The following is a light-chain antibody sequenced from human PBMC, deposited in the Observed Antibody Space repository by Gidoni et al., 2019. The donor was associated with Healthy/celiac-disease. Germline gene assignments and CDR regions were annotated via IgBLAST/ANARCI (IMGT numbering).Light chain of an antibody. J-gene: IGLJ3*02. CDR3: SSYTSSSTLEWV. CDR2: EVS. V-gene: IGLV2-14*01. CDR1: SSDVGGYNY. Sequence: QSALTQPAYVSGSPGQSITISCTGTSSDVGGYNYVYWYQQHQGTAPKLMIYEVSNRPSGVSNRFSGSKSGNTASLTISGLQAEDAADYYCSSYTSSSTLEWVFGGGTKLTVL.